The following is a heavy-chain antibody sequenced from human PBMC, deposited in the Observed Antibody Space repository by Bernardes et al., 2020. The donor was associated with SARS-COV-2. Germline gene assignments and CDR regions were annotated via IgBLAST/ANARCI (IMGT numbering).Heavy chain of an antibody. CDR1: GVSISSTSYY. D-gene: IGHD1-26*01. CDR2: IFYSGST. Sequence: SETLSLTCTVSGVSISSTSYYWGWIRQPPGKGLEWIGTIFYSGSTDYNTSLKSRVTISIDTSKNQFSLNLKSVTAADTAVYYCARHKWEPLDALDFWGQGTLVTVSS. J-gene: IGHJ3*01. V-gene: IGHV4-39*01. CDR3: ARHKWEPLDALDF.